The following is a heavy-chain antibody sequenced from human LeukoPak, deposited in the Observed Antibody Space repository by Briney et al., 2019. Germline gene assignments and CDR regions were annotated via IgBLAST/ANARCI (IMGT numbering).Heavy chain of an antibody. CDR2: ISYDGSNK. CDR3: ARDHLSSDPHTKYYYGSGSRGWFDP. V-gene: IGHV3-30*04. D-gene: IGHD3-10*01. J-gene: IGHJ5*02. CDR1: GFTFSSYA. Sequence: GRSLRLSCAASGFTFSSYAMHWVRQAPGKGLEWVAVISYDGSNKYYAESVKGRFTISRDNSKNTLYLQMNSLRAEDTAVYYCARDHLSSDPHTKYYYGSGSRGWFDPWGQGTLVTVSS.